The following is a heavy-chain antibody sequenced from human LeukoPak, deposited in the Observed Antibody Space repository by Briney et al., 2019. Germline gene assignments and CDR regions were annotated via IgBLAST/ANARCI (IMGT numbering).Heavy chain of an antibody. D-gene: IGHD1-1*01. Sequence: SETLSLTCTVSGGSISSSSYYWGWIRQPPGKGLEWIGSYYYSGSTYYNPSLKSRVTISVDTSKNQFSLKLSSVTATDTAVYYCARRTTGTHADAFDIWGQGTKVTVSS. CDR2: YYYSGST. V-gene: IGHV4-39*01. CDR1: GGSISSSSYY. CDR3: ARRTTGTHADAFDI. J-gene: IGHJ3*02.